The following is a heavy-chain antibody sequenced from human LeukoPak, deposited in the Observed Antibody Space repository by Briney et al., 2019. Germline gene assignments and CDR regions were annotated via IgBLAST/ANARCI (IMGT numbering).Heavy chain of an antibody. CDR2: IDLSDSYT. CDR3: ARHWTPPGGHYCYYGMDV. D-gene: IGHD3/OR15-3a*01. CDR1: GYSFTSYW. Sequence: GESLRISCKGSGYSFTSYWISWVRQMPGKGLEWMGRIDLSDSYTNYSPSFQGHVTISADKSISTAYLQWSSLKASDTAMYYCARHWTPPGGHYCYYGMDVWGQGTTVTVSS. J-gene: IGHJ6*02. V-gene: IGHV5-10-1*01.